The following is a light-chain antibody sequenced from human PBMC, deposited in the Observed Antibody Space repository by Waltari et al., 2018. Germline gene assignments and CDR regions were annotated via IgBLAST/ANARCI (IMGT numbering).Light chain of an antibody. CDR2: EVS. CDR3: CSYAGSSTFVV. V-gene: IGLV2-23*02. Sequence: QSALPQPASVSGSPGQSITISCTGTSIDVWSYHLVSWYQQHPGKAPKLMIYEVSKRPSGVSNRFSGSKSGNTASLTISGLQAEDEADYYCCSYAGSSTFVVFGGGTKLTVL. J-gene: IGLJ2*01. CDR1: SIDVWSYHL.